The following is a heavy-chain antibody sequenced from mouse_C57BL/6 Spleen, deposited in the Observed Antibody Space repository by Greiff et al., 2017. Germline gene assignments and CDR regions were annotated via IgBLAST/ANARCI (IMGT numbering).Heavy chain of an antibody. CDR1: GFTFSDYY. V-gene: IGHV5-16*01. J-gene: IGHJ4*01. Sequence: EVQVVESEGGLVQPGSSMKLSCTASGFTFSDYYMAWVRQVPEKGLEWVANINYDGSSTYYLDSLKSRFIISRDNAKNILYLQMSSLKSEDTATYYCARTFYAMDYWGQGTSVTVSS. CDR2: INYDGSST. CDR3: ARTFYAMDY.